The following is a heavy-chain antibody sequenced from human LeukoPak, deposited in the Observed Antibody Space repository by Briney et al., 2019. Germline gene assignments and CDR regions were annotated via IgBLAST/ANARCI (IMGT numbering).Heavy chain of an antibody. CDR2: ISGSGGST. V-gene: IGHV3-23*01. J-gene: IGHJ6*02. D-gene: IGHD2-2*01. Sequence: GGSLRLSCAASGFTFSSYVMSWVRQAPGKGLEWVSAISGSGGSTYYADSVKGRFTISRDNSKNTLYLQMNSLRAEDTAVYYCAKAEDIVVVPAAIGIFYYYYGMDVWGQGTTVTVSS. CDR1: GFTFSSYV. CDR3: AKAEDIVVVPAAIGIFYYYYGMDV.